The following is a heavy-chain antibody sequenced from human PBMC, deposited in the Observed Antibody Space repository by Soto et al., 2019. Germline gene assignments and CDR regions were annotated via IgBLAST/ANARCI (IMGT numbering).Heavy chain of an antibody. V-gene: IGHV3-30-3*01. CDR3: ARGYCSGGSCVDY. D-gene: IGHD2-15*01. CDR1: GFTFSSYA. Sequence: QVQLVESGGGVVQPGRSLRLSCAASGFTFSSYAMHWVRQALGKGLEWVAVISYDGSNKYYADSVKGRFTISRDNSKNTLYLQMNSLRAEDTAVYYCARGYCSGGSCVDYWGQGTLVTVSS. J-gene: IGHJ4*02. CDR2: ISYDGSNK.